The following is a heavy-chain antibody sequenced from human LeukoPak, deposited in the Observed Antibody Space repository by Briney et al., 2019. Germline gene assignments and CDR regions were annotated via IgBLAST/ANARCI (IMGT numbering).Heavy chain of an antibody. Sequence: GSVKVSCKASGGTFSSYAISWVRQAPGQGLEWMGWINPNSGGTNYAQKFQGWVTMTRDTSISTAYMELSRLRSDDTAVYYCASSGPLLSTTDDAFDIWGQGTMVTVSS. CDR1: GGTFSSYA. J-gene: IGHJ3*02. CDR3: ASSGPLLSTTDDAFDI. D-gene: IGHD2/OR15-2a*01. CDR2: INPNSGGT. V-gene: IGHV1-2*04.